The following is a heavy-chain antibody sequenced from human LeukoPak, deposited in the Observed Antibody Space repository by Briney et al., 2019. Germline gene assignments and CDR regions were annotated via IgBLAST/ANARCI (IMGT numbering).Heavy chain of an antibody. V-gene: IGHV3-9*01. CDR1: GFTFDNYA. J-gene: IGHJ4*02. D-gene: IGHD3-22*01. CDR3: AKGGRASGYIFDY. CDR2: ISWNSGSV. Sequence: PGRSLRLSCTASGFTFDNYAMNWVRQAPGKGLEWVSGISWNSGSVDYADSVKGRFTISRDNAKNSLYLQMNSLRAEDTALYYCAKGGRASGYIFDYWGQGTLVTVSS.